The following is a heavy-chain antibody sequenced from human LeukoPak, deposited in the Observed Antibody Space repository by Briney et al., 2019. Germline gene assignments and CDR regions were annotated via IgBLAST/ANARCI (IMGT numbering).Heavy chain of an antibody. D-gene: IGHD6-19*01. J-gene: IGHJ5*02. CDR2: MNPNSGNT. CDR1: GYTFTSYN. Sequence: EASVKVSCKASGYTFTSYNINWVRQATGQGLEWMGWMNPNSGNTGYAQKFQGRVTMTRNTSISTAYMELSSLRSEDTAVYYCARDSGGWYHWLDPWGQGTLVTVSS. V-gene: IGHV1-8*01. CDR3: ARDSGGWYHWLDP.